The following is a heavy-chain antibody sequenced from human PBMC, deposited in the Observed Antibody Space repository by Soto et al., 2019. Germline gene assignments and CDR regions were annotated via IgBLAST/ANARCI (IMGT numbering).Heavy chain of an antibody. CDR3: AKGRSYYYYYGVDV. CDR2: ISSGGST. Sequence: PGGSLRLSCAASGLTFSSCHMNWVRQAPGKGLEWVSYISSGGSTYYADSVKGRFTISRDNSKSTLYLQMNSLRAEDTALYYCAKGRSYYYYYGVDVWGQGTTVTVSS. CDR1: GLTFSSCH. V-gene: IGHV3-23*01. J-gene: IGHJ6*02.